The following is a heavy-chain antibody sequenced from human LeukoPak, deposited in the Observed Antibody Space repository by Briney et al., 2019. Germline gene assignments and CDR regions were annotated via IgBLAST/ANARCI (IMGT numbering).Heavy chain of an antibody. V-gene: IGHV4-59*08. CDR3: ERGRGWVGRGVIITGFDY. Sequence: PSETLSLTRTVAGRFTSSYYCSWIRQPPGKGLEWIGYIYYSGSTNYNPSLKSRVTISVDTSKNQFSLKLSSVTAADTAVYYCERGRGWVGRGVIITGFDYWGQGTLVTVSS. J-gene: IGHJ4*02. CDR2: IYYSGST. D-gene: IGHD3-10*01. CDR1: GRFTSSYY.